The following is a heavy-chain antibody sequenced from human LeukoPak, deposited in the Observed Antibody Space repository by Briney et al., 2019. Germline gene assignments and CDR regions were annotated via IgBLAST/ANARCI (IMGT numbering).Heavy chain of an antibody. V-gene: IGHV1-69*02. CDR3: ARVGHCSSTSCYDY. CDR2: IIPILGIA. J-gene: IGHJ4*02. Sequence: SVKVSCKASGGTFGSYTISWVRQAPGQGLEWMGRIIPILGIANYAQKFQGRVTITADKSTSTAYMELSSLRSEDTAVYYCARVGHCSSTSCYDYWGQGTLVTVSS. CDR1: GGTFGSYT. D-gene: IGHD2-2*01.